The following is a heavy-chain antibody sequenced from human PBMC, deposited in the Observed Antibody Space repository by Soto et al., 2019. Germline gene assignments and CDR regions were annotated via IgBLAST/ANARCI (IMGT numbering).Heavy chain of an antibody. CDR2: VSPPFRRS. D-gene: IGHD3-10*01. J-gene: IGHJ6*02. V-gene: IGHV1-69*01. CDR3: ARVLYYGSGSYSPYGMDV. Sequence: QVQLVQSGAEVKKPGSSVKVSCKTSGVSFNNNGIGWVRQAPGHGLEWMGGVSPPFRRSNYPRKFQGRISITADASTGTVNMELSSLTSEDTAQYYCARVLYYGSGSYSPYGMDVWGQGTTVTVSS. CDR1: GVSFNNNG.